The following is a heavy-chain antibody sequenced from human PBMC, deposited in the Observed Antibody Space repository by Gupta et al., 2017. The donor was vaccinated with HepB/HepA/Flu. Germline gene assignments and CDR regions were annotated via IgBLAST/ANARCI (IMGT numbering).Heavy chain of an antibody. V-gene: IGHV4-59*08. Sequence: QVQLQESGPGLVKPSETLSLICTVSGDSIKGSYWSWIGQSPGKGLEWIGFIWNSETTNYNPSLKGRITMSIDTSENQVSLDVSSVTAADTAVYYCARHWGGYSGYDSTFESWGQGTLVTVSS. CDR1: GDSIKGSY. D-gene: IGHD5-12*01. J-gene: IGHJ4*02. CDR3: ARHWGGYSGYDSTFES. CDR2: IWNSETT.